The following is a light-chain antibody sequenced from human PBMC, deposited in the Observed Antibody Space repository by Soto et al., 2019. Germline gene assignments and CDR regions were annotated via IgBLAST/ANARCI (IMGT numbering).Light chain of an antibody. J-gene: IGLJ2*01. CDR3: SSYAGSNNLI. CDR2: GVS. CDR1: SSDVGAYNF. V-gene: IGLV2-8*01. Sequence: QSALTQPASVSGSPGQSITISCTGTSSDVGAYNFVSWYQQFPGKAPKLMIYGVSKRPSGVPDRFSGSKSGNTASLTVSGLQAEDEADYYCSSYAGSNNLIFGGGTKLTVL.